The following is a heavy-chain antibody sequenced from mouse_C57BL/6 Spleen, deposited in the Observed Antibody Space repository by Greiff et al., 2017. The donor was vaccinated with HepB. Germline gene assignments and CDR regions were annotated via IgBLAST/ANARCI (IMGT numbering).Heavy chain of an antibody. CDR2: IYPGDGDT. CDR1: GYAFSSSW. CDR3: ANYYDYDGFDY. D-gene: IGHD2-4*01. J-gene: IGHJ2*01. V-gene: IGHV1-82*01. Sequence: VQLQQSGPELVKPGASVKISCKASGYAFSSSWMNWVKQRPGKGLEWIGRIYPGDGDTNYNGKFKGKATLTADKSSSTAYMQLSSLTSEDSAVYFCANYYDYDGFDYWGQGTTLTVSS.